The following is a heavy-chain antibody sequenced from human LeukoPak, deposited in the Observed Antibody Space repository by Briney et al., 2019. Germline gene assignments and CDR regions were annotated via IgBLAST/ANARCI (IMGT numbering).Heavy chain of an antibody. CDR2: INSDGSST. Sequence: GGSLRLSCAASGFTFSSYWMHWVRQAPGKGLVWVSRINSDGSSTSYADSVKGRFTISRDNAKNTLYLQMNSLRAEDTAVYYCAKDRSGDSYDDDAFDIWGQGTMVTVSS. D-gene: IGHD5-18*01. CDR1: GFTFSSYW. J-gene: IGHJ3*02. CDR3: AKDRSGDSYDDDAFDI. V-gene: IGHV3-74*01.